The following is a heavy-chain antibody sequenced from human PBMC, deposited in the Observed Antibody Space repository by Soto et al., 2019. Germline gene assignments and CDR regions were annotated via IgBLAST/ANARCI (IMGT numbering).Heavy chain of an antibody. Sequence: EVQLLESGGGLVQPGGSLRLSCAASGFTFSNFAMSWVRQAPGKGLEWVSGFSGSGERTYYADSVKGRFTISRDNSRDTLYLQMNSLRADDTAVYYCAKHPRQQAAGGSPFARVNYYCMDVWGKGTTVTVS. J-gene: IGHJ6*03. CDR3: AKHPRQQAAGGSPFARVNYYCMDV. CDR1: GFTFSNFA. V-gene: IGHV3-23*01. D-gene: IGHD6-13*01. CDR2: FSGSGERT.